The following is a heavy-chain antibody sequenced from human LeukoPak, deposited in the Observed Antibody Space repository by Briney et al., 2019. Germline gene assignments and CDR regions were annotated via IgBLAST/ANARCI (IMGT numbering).Heavy chain of an antibody. D-gene: IGHD3-22*01. CDR1: GGSISSYY. V-gene: IGHV4-4*07. J-gene: IGHJ3*02. CDR2: IYTSGST. CDR3: ARDSYYYDSSGYYSDAFDI. Sequence: SETLSLTCSVSGGSISSYYWSWIRQPAGKGLEWIGRIYTSGSTNYNPSLKSRVTISLDTSKNQFSLKLSSVTAADTAVYYRARDSYYYDSSGYYSDAFDIWGQGTMVTVSS.